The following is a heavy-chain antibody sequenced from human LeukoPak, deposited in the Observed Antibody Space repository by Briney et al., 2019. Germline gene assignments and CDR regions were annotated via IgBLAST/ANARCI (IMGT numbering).Heavy chain of an antibody. CDR1: GYTFTSYY. D-gene: IGHD2-15*01. CDR2: INPSGGST. J-gene: IGHJ6*02. V-gene: IGHV1-46*01. Sequence: ASVKVSCKASGYTFTSYYMHWVRQAPGQGLEWMGIINPSGGSTSYAQKFQGRVTMTRDTSTSTVYMELSSLRSEDTVVYYCASEYCSGGSCYLRYYYGMDVWGQGTTVTVSS. CDR3: ASEYCSGGSCYLRYYYGMDV.